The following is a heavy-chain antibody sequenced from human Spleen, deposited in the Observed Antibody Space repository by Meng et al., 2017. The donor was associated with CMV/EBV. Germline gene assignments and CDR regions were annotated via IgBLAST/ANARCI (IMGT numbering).Heavy chain of an antibody. Sequence: SLKISCAASGFSFDDFAMHWVRQAPGKGLEWVAGINWNSAEIEYVESVKGRFTISRDNAKNSLYLQMNSLRAEDTAVYYCASLVSGQDYWGQGTLVTVSS. CDR2: INWNSAEI. CDR3: ASLVSGQDY. D-gene: IGHD6-19*01. V-gene: IGHV3-9*01. CDR1: GFSFDDFA. J-gene: IGHJ4*02.